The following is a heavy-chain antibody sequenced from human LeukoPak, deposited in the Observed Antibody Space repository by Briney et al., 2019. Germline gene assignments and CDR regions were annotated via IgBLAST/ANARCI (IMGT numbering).Heavy chain of an antibody. CDR1: GFTFSSYA. J-gene: IGHJ3*02. CDR2: ISGSGGST. Sequence: GGSLRLSCAASGFTFSSYAMSWVRQAPGKGLEWVSAISGSGGSTYYADSVKGRFTISRDNSKNTLYLQMNSLRAEDTAVCYCAKAVSGDDAFDIWGQGTMVTVSS. CDR3: AKAVSGDDAFDI. D-gene: IGHD3-16*01. V-gene: IGHV3-23*01.